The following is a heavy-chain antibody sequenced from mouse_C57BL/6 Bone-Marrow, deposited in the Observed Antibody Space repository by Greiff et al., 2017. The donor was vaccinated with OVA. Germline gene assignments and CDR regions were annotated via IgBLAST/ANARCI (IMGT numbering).Heavy chain of an antibody. J-gene: IGHJ2*01. D-gene: IGHD5-5*01. CDR3: ARGGRSLPPQDFDY. CDR2: INPNYGTT. CDR1: GYSFTDYN. Sequence: EVKLVESGPELVKPGASVKISCKASGYSFTDYNMNWVKQSNGKSLEWIGVINPNYGTTSYNQKFKGKATLTVDQSSSTAYMQLNSLTSEDSAVYYGARGGRSLPPQDFDYWGQGTTLTVSS. V-gene: IGHV1-39*01.